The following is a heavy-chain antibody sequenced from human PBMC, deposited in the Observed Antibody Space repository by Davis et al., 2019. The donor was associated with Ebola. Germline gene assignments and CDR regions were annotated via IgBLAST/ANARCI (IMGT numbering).Heavy chain of an antibody. CDR2: ISYDGSNK. V-gene: IGHV3-30*18. CDR1: GFTFSSYG. J-gene: IGHJ5*02. D-gene: IGHD3-10*01. CDR3: AKRAGT. Sequence: GGSLRLSCAASGFTFSSYGMHWVRQAPGKGLEWVAVISYDGSNKYYADSVKGRFTISRDNSKNTLYLQMNSLRAEDTAVYYCAKRAGTWGQGTLVNVSS.